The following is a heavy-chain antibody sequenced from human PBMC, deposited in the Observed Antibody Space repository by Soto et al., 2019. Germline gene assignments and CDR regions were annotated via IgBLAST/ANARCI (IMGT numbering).Heavy chain of an antibody. V-gene: IGHV4-34*01. CDR2: INHSGST. CDR1: GGSFSGYY. J-gene: IGHJ6*02. Sequence: PSETLSLTCAVYGGSFSGYYWSWIRQPPGKGLEWIGEINHSGSTNYNPSLKSRVTISVDTSKNQFSLKLSSVTAADTAVYYCARDYDILTGYYRNYYYYYGMDVWGQGTTVTVSS. CDR3: ARDYDILTGYYRNYYYYYGMDV. D-gene: IGHD3-9*01.